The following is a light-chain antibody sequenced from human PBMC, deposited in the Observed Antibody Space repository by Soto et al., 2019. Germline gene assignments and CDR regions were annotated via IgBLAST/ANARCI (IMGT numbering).Light chain of an antibody. CDR1: SGHSNYA. CDR3: QAWGTDMGV. V-gene: IGLV4-69*02. CDR2: VNTDGSH. Sequence: QLVLTQSPSASASLGASVNLTCTLSSGHSNYAIAWHQQQPQKGPRYLMKVNTDGSHFKGDGIPDRFSGSSSGAERYLTISSLQSEDEADYYCQAWGTDMGVFGGGTKVTVL. J-gene: IGLJ2*01.